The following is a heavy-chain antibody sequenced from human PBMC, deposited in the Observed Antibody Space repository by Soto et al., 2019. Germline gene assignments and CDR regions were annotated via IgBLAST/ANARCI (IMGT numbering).Heavy chain of an antibody. V-gene: IGHV4-39*01. CDR1: GGSISSSRSY. D-gene: IGHD6-13*01. J-gene: IGHJ5*02. Sequence: PSETLFLTCNVSGGSISSSRSYWAWFRQPPGKELEWIANIFYAGNTYYNPSLKSRVTVSVDTSKNQFSLKLDSVTAADTAVYYCARQAAAPGIDLWFDPWGQGTLVTVSS. CDR2: IFYAGNT. CDR3: ARQAAAPGIDLWFDP.